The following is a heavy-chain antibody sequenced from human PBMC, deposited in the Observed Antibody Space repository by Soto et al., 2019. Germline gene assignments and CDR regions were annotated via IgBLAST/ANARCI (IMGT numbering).Heavy chain of an antibody. Sequence: EVHLLESGGGLVQPGGSLRLSCTASGFTFNNYAMTWVRQAPGRGLEGVSGITASGGRTYYADSVKGRFTISRDNSKNMLYLQMNSLRAEDTAVYYCARDGVGATVFFGFFDYWGQGALVTVSS. CDR2: ITASGGRT. J-gene: IGHJ4*02. CDR3: ARDGVGATVFFGFFDY. D-gene: IGHD1-26*01. V-gene: IGHV3-23*01. CDR1: GFTFNNYA.